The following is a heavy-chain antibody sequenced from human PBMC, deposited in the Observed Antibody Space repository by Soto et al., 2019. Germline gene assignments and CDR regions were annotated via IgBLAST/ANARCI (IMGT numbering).Heavy chain of an antibody. CDR2: INHSGST. CDR1: GGSFSGYY. Sequence: SETLSLTCAVYGGSFSGYYWSWIRQPPGKGLEWIGEINHSGSTNYNPSLKSRVTISVDTSKNQFSLKLSSVTAADAAVYYCARDLLGMGYFDLWGRGTLVTVSS. J-gene: IGHJ2*01. CDR3: ARDLLGMGYFDL. V-gene: IGHV4-34*01. D-gene: IGHD2-15*01.